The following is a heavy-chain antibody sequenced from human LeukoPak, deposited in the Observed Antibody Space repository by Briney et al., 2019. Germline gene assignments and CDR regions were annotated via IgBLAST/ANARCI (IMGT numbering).Heavy chain of an antibody. J-gene: IGHJ4*02. V-gene: IGHV3-48*03. CDR3: AREGDCSSTSCYVLDY. D-gene: IGHD2-2*01. CDR2: ISSSGSTM. CDR1: GFTFSSYE. Sequence: GGSLRLSCAASGFTFSSYEMNWVRQAPGKGLEWVSYISSSGSTMYYADSVKGRFTISRDNAKNSLYLQMNSLRAEDTAVYYCAREGDCSSTSCYVLDYWGQGALVTVSS.